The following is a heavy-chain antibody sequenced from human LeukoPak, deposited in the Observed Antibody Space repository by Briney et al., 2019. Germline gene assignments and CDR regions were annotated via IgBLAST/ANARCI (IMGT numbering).Heavy chain of an antibody. CDR1: GGSISSYY. D-gene: IGHD1-26*01. V-gene: IGHV4-59*01. CDR2: IYYTGTP. Sequence: KPSETLSLTCTVSGGSISSYYWSWIRQPPGKGLEWIGYIYYTGTPNYSPSLKSRLTMSVDTSKNQFSLKLSSVTAADTAVYYCARDRGSGSFGDFDYWGQGTLVTVSS. CDR3: ARDRGSGSFGDFDY. J-gene: IGHJ4*02.